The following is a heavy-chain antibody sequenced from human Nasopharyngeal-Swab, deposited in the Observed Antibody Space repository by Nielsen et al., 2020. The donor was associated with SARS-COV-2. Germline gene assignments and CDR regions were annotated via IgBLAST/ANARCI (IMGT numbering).Heavy chain of an antibody. CDR1: GFTFSSYG. V-gene: IGHV3-30*03. CDR2: ISYDGSNK. Sequence: GGSLRLSCAASGFTFSSYGMHWVSQAPGKGLEWVAVISYDGSNKYYADSVKGRFTISRDNSKNTLYLQMNSLRAEDTAVYYCARDGYNYFDYWGQGTLVTVSS. CDR3: ARDGYNYFDY. J-gene: IGHJ4*02. D-gene: IGHD5-24*01.